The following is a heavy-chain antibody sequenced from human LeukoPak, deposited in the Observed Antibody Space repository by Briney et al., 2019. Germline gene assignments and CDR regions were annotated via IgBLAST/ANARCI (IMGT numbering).Heavy chain of an antibody. Sequence: PGGSLRLSCAASGFTFSSYWMSWVRQAPGKGLEWVANIKQDGSEKYYVDSVKGRFTISRDNAKNSLYLQMNSLRAEDTAVYYCARDRMGSGFSPFDSWGQGTLVTVSS. D-gene: IGHD3-10*01. CDR3: ARDRMGSGFSPFDS. J-gene: IGHJ4*02. V-gene: IGHV3-7*03. CDR1: GFTFSSYW. CDR2: IKQDGSEK.